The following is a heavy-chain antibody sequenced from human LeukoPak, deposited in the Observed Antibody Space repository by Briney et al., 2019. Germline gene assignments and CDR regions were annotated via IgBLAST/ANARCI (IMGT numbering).Heavy chain of an antibody. CDR2: IYYSGST. Sequence: PSETLSLTCTVSGGSISSYYWSWIRQPPGKGLEWIGYIYYSGSTNYNPSLKSRVTISVDTSKNQFSLKLSSVTAADTAVYYCARDGLGGPFDLWGRGTLVTVSS. V-gene: IGHV4-59*01. D-gene: IGHD3-16*01. J-gene: IGHJ2*01. CDR3: ARDGLGGPFDL. CDR1: GGSISSYY.